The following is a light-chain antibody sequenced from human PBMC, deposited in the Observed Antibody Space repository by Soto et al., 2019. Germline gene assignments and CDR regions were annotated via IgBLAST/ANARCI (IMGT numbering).Light chain of an antibody. Sequence: IQMTQSPSTLSASVGDRVTITCRASQSISNWLAWYQQKPGKAPKLLIYKASSLESGVPSRFSGSGSGTEFTLTISSLQPDDFATYYCQQYNSYQYTFGQGTKLEIK. J-gene: IGKJ2*01. CDR1: QSISNW. V-gene: IGKV1-5*03. CDR2: KAS. CDR3: QQYNSYQYT.